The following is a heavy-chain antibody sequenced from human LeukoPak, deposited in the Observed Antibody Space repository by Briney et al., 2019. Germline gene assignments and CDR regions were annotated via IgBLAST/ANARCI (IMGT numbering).Heavy chain of an antibody. CDR2: IIPIFGTA. CDR3: ASPQAACSGGSCYSRSMDV. V-gene: IGHV1-69*13. J-gene: IGHJ6*02. Sequence: ASVKVSCKASGGTFSSYAISWVRQAPGQGLEWMGGIIPIFGTANYAQKFQGRVTITADESTSTAYMELSSLRSEDTAVYYCASPQAACSGGSCYSRSMDVWGQGTAVTVSS. D-gene: IGHD2-15*01. CDR1: GGTFSSYA.